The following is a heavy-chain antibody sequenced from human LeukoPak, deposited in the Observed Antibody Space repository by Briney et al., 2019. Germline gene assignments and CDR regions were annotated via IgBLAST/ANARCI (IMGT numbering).Heavy chain of an antibody. Sequence: GSVKVPCKASGYTFPSYDINWVRQATGQGLEWMGWMNPNSGNTGYAEKFQGRVTMTRDTSMSTVYMELSSLTSEDTAVYYCARGGIAAAGVDYWGQGTLVTVSS. CDR3: ARGGIAAAGVDY. V-gene: IGHV1-8*01. D-gene: IGHD6-13*01. CDR2: MNPNSGNT. CDR1: GYTFPSYD. J-gene: IGHJ4*02.